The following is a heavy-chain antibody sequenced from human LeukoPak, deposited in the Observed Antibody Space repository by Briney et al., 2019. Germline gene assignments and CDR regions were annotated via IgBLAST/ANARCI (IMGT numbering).Heavy chain of an antibody. J-gene: IGHJ4*02. CDR3: ARDPADSSGYYNFDY. V-gene: IGHV4-4*02. D-gene: IGHD3-22*01. Sequence: WVRQPPGKGLEWIGEIYHSGSTNYNPSLKSRVTISVDKSKNQFSLKLSSVTAADTAVYYCARDPADSSGYYNFDYWGQGTLVTVSS. CDR2: IYHSGST.